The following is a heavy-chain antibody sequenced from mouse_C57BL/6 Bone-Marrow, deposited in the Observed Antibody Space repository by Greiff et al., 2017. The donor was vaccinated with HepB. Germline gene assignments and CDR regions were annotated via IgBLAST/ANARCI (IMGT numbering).Heavy chain of an antibody. J-gene: IGHJ4*01. CDR1: GFSFNTYA. V-gene: IGHV10-1*01. CDR3: VRHEGDEGYAMDY. D-gene: IGHD3-3*01. Sequence: EVKFEESGGGLVQPKGSLKLSCAASGFSFNTYAMNWVRQAPGKGLEWVARIRSKSNNYATYYADSVKDRFTISRDDSESMLYLQMNNLKTEDTDMYYCVRHEGDEGYAMDYWGQGTSVTVSS. CDR2: IRSKSNNYAT.